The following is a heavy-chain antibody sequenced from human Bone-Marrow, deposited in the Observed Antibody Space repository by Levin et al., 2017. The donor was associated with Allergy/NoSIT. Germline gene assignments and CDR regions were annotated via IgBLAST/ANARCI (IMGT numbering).Heavy chain of an antibody. CDR3: TTDRKAL. J-gene: IGHJ4*02. V-gene: IGHV3-15*01. CDR2: IKRKVDGETT. Sequence: SGGSLRLSCAASDSTTFSTSWMTWVRQAPGKGLEWVGRIKRKVDGETTDYAAPVKGRFVIFRDDSKNTMYLQMNNLETDDTAVYYCTTDRKALWGQGTLVTVSS. CDR1: DSTTFSTSW.